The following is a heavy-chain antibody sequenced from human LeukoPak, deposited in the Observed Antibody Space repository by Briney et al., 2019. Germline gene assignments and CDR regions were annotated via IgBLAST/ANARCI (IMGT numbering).Heavy chain of an antibody. CDR1: GDSISRSSDY. V-gene: IGHV4-39*07. CDR2: INHSGST. J-gene: IGHJ4*02. D-gene: IGHD4-23*01. CDR3: ARGARLYHYGGNLLDY. Sequence: PSETLSLTCTVSGDSISRSSDYWGWIRQPPGKELEWIGEINHSGSTNYNPSLKSRVTISVDTSKDQFSLKLSSVTAADTAVYYCARGARLYHYGGNLLDYWGQGTLVTVSS.